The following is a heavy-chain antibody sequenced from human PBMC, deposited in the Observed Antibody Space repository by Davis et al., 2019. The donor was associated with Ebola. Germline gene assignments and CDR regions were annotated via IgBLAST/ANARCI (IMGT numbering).Heavy chain of an antibody. CDR1: GFTFSSYS. CDR2: ISSSTSYI. CDR3: ARDWSYHHYYGMDV. J-gene: IGHJ6*04. V-gene: IGHV3-21*01. D-gene: IGHD3-3*01. Sequence: PGGSLRLSCAASGFTFSSYSMNWVRPAPGKGLAWVSSISSSTSYIYYADSVKGRFTISRDNAKNSLYLQMNSLRAEDTAVYYCARDWSYHHYYGMDVWGKGTTVTVSS.